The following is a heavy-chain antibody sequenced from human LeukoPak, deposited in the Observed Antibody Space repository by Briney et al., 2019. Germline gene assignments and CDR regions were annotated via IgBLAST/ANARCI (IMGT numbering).Heavy chain of an antibody. V-gene: IGHV3-20*04. CDR2: INWNGGST. J-gene: IGHJ3*02. D-gene: IGHD6-19*01. CDR1: GFTLDDYG. CDR3: ARRGLVLAFDI. Sequence: GRSLRLSWAASGFTLDDYGMSWVRQAPGKGLEWVSGINWNGGSTAYADSVKGRFAISRDNAKNSLYLQMNSLRAEDTALYYCARRGLVLAFDIWGQGTMVTVSS.